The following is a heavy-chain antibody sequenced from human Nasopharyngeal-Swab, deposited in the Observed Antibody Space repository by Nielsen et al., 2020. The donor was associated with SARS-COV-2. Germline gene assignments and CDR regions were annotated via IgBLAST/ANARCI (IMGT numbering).Heavy chain of an antibody. Sequence: VRQAPGKGLEWIGEIYHSGSTNYNPSLKSRVTISVDTSKNQFSLKLSSVTAADTAVYYCARANPEPSTSSGWYGRLVHYFDYWGQGTLVTVSS. CDR2: IYHSGST. J-gene: IGHJ4*02. CDR3: ARANPEPSTSSGWYGRLVHYFDY. D-gene: IGHD6-19*01. V-gene: IGHV4-4*02.